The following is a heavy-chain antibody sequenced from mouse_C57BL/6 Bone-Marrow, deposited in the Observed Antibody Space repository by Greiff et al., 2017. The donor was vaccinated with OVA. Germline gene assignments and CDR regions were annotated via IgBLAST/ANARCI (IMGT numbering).Heavy chain of an antibody. CDR2: IDPANGNT. Sequence: VQLQQSVAELVRPGASVKLSCTASGFNIKNTYMHWVKQRPEQGLEWIGRIDPANGNTKYAPKFQGKATIPADTSSNTAYLQLRSLTTQDTAIYYYAWYDPWYFDVWGTGTTVTVSS. J-gene: IGHJ1*03. V-gene: IGHV14-3*01. CDR3: AWYDPWYFDV. CDR1: GFNIKNTY. D-gene: IGHD1-1*02.